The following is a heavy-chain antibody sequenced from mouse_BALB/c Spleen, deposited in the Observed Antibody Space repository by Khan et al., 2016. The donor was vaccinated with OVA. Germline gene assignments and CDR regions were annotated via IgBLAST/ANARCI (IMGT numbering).Heavy chain of an antibody. J-gene: IGHJ4*01. CDR1: GYTFTNYG. Sequence: QIQLVQSGPDLKKPGETVKISCKASGYTFTNYGMNWVKQVPGKGLKWMGWTNTYTGEPTYADDFKGRFAFSLETSASTAYLQINNLKNEDTATDFCARVGYNGTMDYWGQGTSDTVSS. V-gene: IGHV9-3-1*01. D-gene: IGHD2-14*01. CDR3: ARVGYNGTMDY. CDR2: TNTYTGEP.